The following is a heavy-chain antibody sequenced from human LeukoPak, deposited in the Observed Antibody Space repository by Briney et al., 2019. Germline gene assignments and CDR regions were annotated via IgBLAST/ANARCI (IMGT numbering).Heavy chain of an antibody. V-gene: IGHV3-23*01. CDR3: AKDMSTMIVVDPYYFDY. CDR1: GFTFSSYA. CDR2: ISGSGGST. J-gene: IGHJ4*02. Sequence: GRSLRLSCAASGFTFSSYAMSWVRQAPGKGLEWVSAISGSGGSTYYADSVKGRFTISRDNSKNTLYLQMNSLRAEDTAVYYCAKDMSTMIVVDPYYFDYWGQGTLVTVSS. D-gene: IGHD3-22*01.